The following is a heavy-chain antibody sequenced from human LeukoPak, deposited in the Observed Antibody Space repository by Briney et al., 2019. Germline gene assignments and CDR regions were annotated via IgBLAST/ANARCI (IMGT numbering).Heavy chain of an antibody. D-gene: IGHD3-10*01. CDR1: GFTFSSYG. CDR3: AREAYGSGTFDI. Sequence: GGSLRLSCAASGFTFSSYGMSWVRQAPGKGLEWVSAISGSGGSTYYADSVKGRFTISRDNSKNTLYLQMNSLRAEDTALYYCAREAYGSGTFDIWGQGTMVTVSS. J-gene: IGHJ3*02. V-gene: IGHV3-23*01. CDR2: ISGSGGST.